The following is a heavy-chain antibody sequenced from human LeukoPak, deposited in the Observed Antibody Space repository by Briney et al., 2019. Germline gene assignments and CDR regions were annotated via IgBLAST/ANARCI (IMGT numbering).Heavy chain of an antibody. CDR1: GGSISSYY. CDR3: ARDRVATTPLFDY. V-gene: IGHV4-59*01. D-gene: IGHD1-26*01. J-gene: IGHJ4*02. Sequence: SETLSLTCTVSGGSISSYYWSWIRQPPGKGLEWIGYIYYSGSTNYNPSLKSRVTISVDTSKNQFSLKLSSVTAADTAVYYCARDRVATTPLFDYWGQGTLVTVSS. CDR2: IYYSGST.